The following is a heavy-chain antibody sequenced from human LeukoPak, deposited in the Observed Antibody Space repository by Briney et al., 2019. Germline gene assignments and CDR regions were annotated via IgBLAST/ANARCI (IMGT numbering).Heavy chain of an antibody. CDR2: ISGSGGST. Sequence: PGGSLRLSCAASGFTFSSYWMSWVRQAPGKGLEWVSAISGSGGSTYYADSVKGRFTISRDNSKNTLYLQMNSLRAEDTAVYYCAKVYYLDIVLMVYAILFDYWGQGTLVTVSS. J-gene: IGHJ4*02. V-gene: IGHV3-23*01. CDR1: GFTFSSYW. CDR3: AKVYYLDIVLMVYAILFDY. D-gene: IGHD2-8*01.